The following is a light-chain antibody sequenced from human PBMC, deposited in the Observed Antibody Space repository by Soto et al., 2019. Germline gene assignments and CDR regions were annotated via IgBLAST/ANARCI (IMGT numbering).Light chain of an antibody. J-gene: IGLJ1*01. CDR2: GNS. CDR3: QSYDSSFYV. CDR1: SSNIGAGYD. Sequence: QALLTHPPSWSGAPGQRGTISCTGSSSNIGAGYDVHWYQQLPGTAPKLLIYGNSNRPSGVPDRFSGSKSGTSASLAITGLQAEDEADYYCQSYDSSFYVFGTGTKVTVL. V-gene: IGLV1-40*01.